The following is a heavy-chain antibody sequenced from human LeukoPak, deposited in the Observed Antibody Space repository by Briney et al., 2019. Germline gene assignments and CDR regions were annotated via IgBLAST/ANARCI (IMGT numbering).Heavy chain of an antibody. CDR2: ISGSGGST. D-gene: IGHD1-26*01. J-gene: IGHJ5*02. CDR3: AKDTDSGSAPDWFDP. CDR1: GLTFSSYA. V-gene: IGHV3-23*01. Sequence: PGGSLRLSCAASGLTFSSYAMSWVRQAPGKGLEWVSAISGSGGSTYYADSVKGRFTISRDNSKNTLYLQMNSLRAEDTAVYYCAKDTDSGSAPDWFDPWGQGTLVTVSS.